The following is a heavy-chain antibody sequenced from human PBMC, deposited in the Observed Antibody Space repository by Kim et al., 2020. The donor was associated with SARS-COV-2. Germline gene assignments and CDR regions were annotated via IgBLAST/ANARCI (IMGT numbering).Heavy chain of an antibody. CDR1: GGSFSGYY. D-gene: IGHD4-17*01. Sequence: SETLSLTCAVYGGSFSGYYWSWIRQPPGKGLEWIGEINHSGSTNYNPSLKSRVTISVDTSKNQFSLKLSSVTAADTAVYYCAPQGGDYAAIDYWGQGTLVTVSS. CDR3: APQGGDYAAIDY. V-gene: IGHV4-34*01. CDR2: INHSGST. J-gene: IGHJ4*02.